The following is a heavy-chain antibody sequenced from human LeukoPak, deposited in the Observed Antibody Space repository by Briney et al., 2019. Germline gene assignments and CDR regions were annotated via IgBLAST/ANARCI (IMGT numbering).Heavy chain of an antibody. CDR3: ARGLVYLTGHFDC. J-gene: IGHJ4*02. CDR2: IYSGGST. V-gene: IGHV3-53*01. CDR1: GLTVISDH. D-gene: IGHD1-1*01. Sequence: PGGSLRLSCAASGLTVISDHMSWVRQAPGKGLEWVSAIYSGGSTYYADSVKGRFTISRDDSKSALYLQMNSLRAEDTAVYYCARGLVYLTGHFDCWGQGTLVIVSS.